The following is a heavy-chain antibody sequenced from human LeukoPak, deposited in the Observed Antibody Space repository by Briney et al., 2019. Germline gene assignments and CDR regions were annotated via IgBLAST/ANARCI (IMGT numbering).Heavy chain of an antibody. D-gene: IGHD6-13*01. CDR1: GGSISSYY. Sequence: SETLSLTCTVSGGSISSYYWSWIRQPPGKGLEWSGYIYYSGSTNYNPSLKSRVTISVDTSKNQFSLKLSSVTAADTAVYYCARARGYGINYYYYYGMDVWGQGTTVTVSS. CDR3: ARARGYGINYYYYYGMDV. V-gene: IGHV4-59*01. CDR2: IYYSGST. J-gene: IGHJ6*02.